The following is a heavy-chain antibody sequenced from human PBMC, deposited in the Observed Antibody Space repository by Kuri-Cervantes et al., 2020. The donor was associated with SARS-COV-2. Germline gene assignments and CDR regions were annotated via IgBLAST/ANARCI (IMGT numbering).Heavy chain of an antibody. Sequence: GESLKISCAASGFIFSNYWMSWVRQAPGKGLEWVANIKQDGSEEFYVDSVRGRFTVSRDTAKKSLFLQMSSLRAEDTALYYCARDLRLGKSLDYWGQGTLVTVFS. CDR1: GFIFSNYW. J-gene: IGHJ4*02. CDR3: ARDLRLGKSLDY. D-gene: IGHD7-27*01. V-gene: IGHV3-7*01. CDR2: IKQDGSEE.